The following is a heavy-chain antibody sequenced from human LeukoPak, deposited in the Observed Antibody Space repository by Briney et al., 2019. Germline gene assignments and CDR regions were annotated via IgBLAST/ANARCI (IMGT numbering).Heavy chain of an antibody. Sequence: SETLSLTCTVSGGSISSSSYYWGWIRQPPGKWLEWIGSIYYSGSTYYNPSLKSRVTISVDKSKNQFSLKLSSVTAPAPAVHYCARHHLTYCSSTSRYGWGQGTLVTVSS. CDR1: GGSISSSSYY. CDR3: ARHHLTYCSSTSRYG. J-gene: IGHJ4*02. D-gene: IGHD2-2*01. V-gene: IGHV4-39*01. CDR2: IYYSGST.